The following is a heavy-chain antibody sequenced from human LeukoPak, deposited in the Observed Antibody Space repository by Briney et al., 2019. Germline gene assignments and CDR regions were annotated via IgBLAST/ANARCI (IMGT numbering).Heavy chain of an antibody. V-gene: IGHV1-69*04. Sequence: SVKVSCKASGGTFSSYAISWVRQAPGQGLEWMGRIIPILGIANYAQKFQGRVTITADKSTSTAYMELSSLRSEDTAVYYCARDLVKSGAVALDYWGQGTLVTVSS. D-gene: IGHD6-19*01. CDR1: GGTFSSYA. CDR2: IIPILGIA. CDR3: ARDLVKSGAVALDY. J-gene: IGHJ4*02.